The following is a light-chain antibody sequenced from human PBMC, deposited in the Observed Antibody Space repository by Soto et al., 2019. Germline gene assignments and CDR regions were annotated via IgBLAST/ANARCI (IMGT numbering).Light chain of an antibody. J-gene: IGKJ4*01. CDR2: AAS. CDR1: QSISSY. V-gene: IGKV1-39*01. Sequence: DIQMTQSPSSLSASVGDRVTITCRASQSISSYLNWYQQKPGKAPKLLIYAASSLQSGVPSRFSGSGSGTDFTLTISSLQPEDFATYYCQQSYSTPHTLAGGTNVDIK. CDR3: QQSYSTPHT.